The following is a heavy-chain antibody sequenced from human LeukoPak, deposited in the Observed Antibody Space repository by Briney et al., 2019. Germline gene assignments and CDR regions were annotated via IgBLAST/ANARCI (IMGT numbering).Heavy chain of an antibody. J-gene: IGHJ4*02. V-gene: IGHV3-21*01. CDR2: ISSSSSYI. D-gene: IGHD3-9*01. Sequence: PGGSLRLSCAASGFTFSCDSMNWVRQAPGKGLEWVSSISSSSSYIYYADSVKGRFTISRDNAKNSLYLQMNSLRAEDTAVYYCARSCLFCKVDYDILTGYYPAFDYWGQGTLVTVSS. CDR1: GFTFSCDS. CDR3: ARSCLFCKVDYDILTGYYPAFDY.